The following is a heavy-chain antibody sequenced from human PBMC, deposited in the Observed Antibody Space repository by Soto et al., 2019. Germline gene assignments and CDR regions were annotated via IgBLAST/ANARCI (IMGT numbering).Heavy chain of an antibody. CDR3: ASERVAASGSSPTLDGCSGGAV. D-gene: IGHD2-15*01. Sequence: QVQMVQSGPEVKEPGASVKVSCEASGDIFSTYGISWVRQAPGQGLEWMGWISGYNGNTHYAQKFQGRVTMTTDTSTTTGYVELRRLSFDAAAVDFCASERVAASGSSPTLDGCSGGAVWGQGTTVTASS. J-gene: IGHJ6*02. CDR1: GDIFSTYG. CDR2: ISGYNGNT. V-gene: IGHV1-18*01.